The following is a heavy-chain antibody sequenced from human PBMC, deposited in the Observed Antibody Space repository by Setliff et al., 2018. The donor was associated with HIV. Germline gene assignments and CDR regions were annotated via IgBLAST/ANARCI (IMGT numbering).Heavy chain of an antibody. CDR2: IYTSGDT. CDR1: GGSVSSGSYY. CDR3: ARSAMAKYSYGQSPIPSYWFFDL. Sequence: SETLSLTCTVSGGSVSSGSYYWSWIRQPVGKGLEWIGRIYTSGDTDYNPSLKSRVTMSLDTSKNQLSLKLSSVTDADTAVYYCARSAMAKYSYGQSPIPSYWFFDLWGRGTLVTVSS. V-gene: IGHV4-61*02. J-gene: IGHJ2*01. D-gene: IGHD1-26*01.